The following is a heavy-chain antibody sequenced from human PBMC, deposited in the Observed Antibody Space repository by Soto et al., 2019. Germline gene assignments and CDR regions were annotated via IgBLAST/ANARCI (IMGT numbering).Heavy chain of an antibody. V-gene: IGHV3-33*01. CDR2: IWYDGSNK. Sequence: QVQLVESGGGVVQPGRSLRLSCAASGFTFSSYGMHWVRQAPGKGLEWVAVIWYDGSNKYYADSVKGRFTISRDNSKNTLYLQMNSLRAEGTAVYYCASHYYDSSGYWFDYWGQGTLVTVSS. D-gene: IGHD3-22*01. CDR1: GFTFSSYG. CDR3: ASHYYDSSGYWFDY. J-gene: IGHJ4*02.